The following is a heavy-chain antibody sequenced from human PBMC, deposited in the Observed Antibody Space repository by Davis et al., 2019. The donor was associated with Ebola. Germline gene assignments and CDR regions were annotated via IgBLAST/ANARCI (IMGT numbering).Heavy chain of an antibody. Sequence: ASSVKVSCKASGFILTNYAIHWVRQAPGQRLEWMGCVHGGTGNTKYSQRFQGRVTITTDTSASTVYLDLTSLRSDDTAVFYCARASFGYNSGWYADYWGTGSLVTVSS. J-gene: IGHJ4*02. V-gene: IGHV1-3*01. D-gene: IGHD6-19*01. CDR2: VHGGTGNT. CDR1: GFILTNYA. CDR3: ARASFGYNSGWYADY.